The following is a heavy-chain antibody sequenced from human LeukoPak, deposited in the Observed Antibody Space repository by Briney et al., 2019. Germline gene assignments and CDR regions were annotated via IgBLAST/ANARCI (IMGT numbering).Heavy chain of an antibody. CDR3: ARGKLGYSHFEY. D-gene: IGHD5-18*01. V-gene: IGHV3-21*01. J-gene: IGHJ4*02. CDR2: ISSSGSYK. Sequence: GGSLRLSCAASGFSFSTYTMHWVRQAPGKGLEWVSSISSSGSYKYYADSVKGRFSISRDNTKNSLYLQMNTLRAEDTAVYHCARGKLGYSHFEYWGQGTLVTVSS. CDR1: GFSFSTYT.